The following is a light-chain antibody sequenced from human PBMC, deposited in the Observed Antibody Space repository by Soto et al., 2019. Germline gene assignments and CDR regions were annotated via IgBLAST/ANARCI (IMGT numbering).Light chain of an antibody. CDR3: QQFFYTPT. CDR2: WAS. CDR1: RSVIFTSNNKNY. Sequence: VITQSPDSLAVSLGERASINCRSSRSVIFTSNNKNYLAWYQQKPGHPPKLLINWASTRERGVPERFSGSGSGTDFTLTISSLQAEDVAIYYCQQFFYTPTYGQGTKVDIK. J-gene: IGKJ1*01. V-gene: IGKV4-1*01.